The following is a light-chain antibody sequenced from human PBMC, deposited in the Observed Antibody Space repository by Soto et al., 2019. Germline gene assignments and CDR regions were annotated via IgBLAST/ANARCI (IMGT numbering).Light chain of an antibody. J-gene: IGKJ1*01. Sequence: EIVLTQSPGTLSLSPGERATLSCRASQSVSSSYLAWYQQKPGQAPRLLIYGASSRATVIPDRFSGSGSGTDFTLTSSRLAPEDSALYYCQQYGSSPWTFGQGTKVEIK. CDR3: QQYGSSPWT. V-gene: IGKV3-20*01. CDR2: GAS. CDR1: QSVSSSY.